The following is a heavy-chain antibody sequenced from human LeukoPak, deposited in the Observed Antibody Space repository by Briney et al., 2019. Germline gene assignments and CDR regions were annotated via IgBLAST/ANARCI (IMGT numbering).Heavy chain of an antibody. V-gene: IGHV1-18*01. CDR2: INAYNGNT. Sequence: ASVKASCKASGYSFTSYGVSWVRQAPGQGLEWMAWINAYNGNTNYAQNLQGRVTLTTDTSTSTAYMELRSLRSDDTAVYYCARDGNDVMDYWGQGTLVTVSS. D-gene: IGHD1-1*01. CDR1: GYSFTSYG. CDR3: ARDGNDVMDY. J-gene: IGHJ4*02.